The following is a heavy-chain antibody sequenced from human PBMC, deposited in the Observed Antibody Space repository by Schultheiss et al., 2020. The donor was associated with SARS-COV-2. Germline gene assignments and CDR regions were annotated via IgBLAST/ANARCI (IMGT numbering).Heavy chain of an antibody. CDR3: GHPGFDP. CDR2: INHSGST. V-gene: IGHV4-34*01. Sequence: SETLSLTCTVSGGSISSYYWSWIRQPPGKGLEWIGEINHSGSTNYNPSLKSRVTISVDTSKNQFSLKLSSVTAADTAVYYCGHPGFDPWGQGTLVTVSS. CDR1: GGSISSYY. J-gene: IGHJ5*02.